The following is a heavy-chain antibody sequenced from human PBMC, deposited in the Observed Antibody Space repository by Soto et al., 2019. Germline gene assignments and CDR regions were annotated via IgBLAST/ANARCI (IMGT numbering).Heavy chain of an antibody. J-gene: IGHJ3*02. CDR2: IIPIFTTT. CDR3: ASEVAADGTSRENDFDI. D-gene: IGHD6-13*01. Sequence: QVHLVQSGAEVKKPGSSVKVSCKASGGTFSNHAINWVRQAPGQGREWMGRIIPIFTTTSYAQKFQGRVTTQTDESTITAYREPSSLKPDNTAVYYSASEVAADGTSRENDFDIWGQGTLVTVSS. CDR1: GGTFSNHA. V-gene: IGHV1-69*05.